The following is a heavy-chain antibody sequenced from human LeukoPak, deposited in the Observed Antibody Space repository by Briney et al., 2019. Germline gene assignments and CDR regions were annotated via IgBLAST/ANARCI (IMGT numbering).Heavy chain of an antibody. CDR3: ARIFRPLRGGWFDP. CDR1: GGSFSGYY. CDR2: INHSGST. D-gene: IGHD3-3*01. V-gene: IGHV4-34*01. Sequence: SETLSLTCAVYGGSFSGYYWSWIRQPPGKGLEWIGEINHSGSTNYNPSLKSRVTISVDTSKNQFSLKLSSVTAADTAVYYCARIFRPLRGGWFDPWGQGTLVTVSS. J-gene: IGHJ5*02.